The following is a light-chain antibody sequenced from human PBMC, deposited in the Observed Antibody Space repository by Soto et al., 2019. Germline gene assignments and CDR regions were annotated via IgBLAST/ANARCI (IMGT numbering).Light chain of an antibody. J-gene: IGKJ5*01. CDR1: QSVGNK. V-gene: IGKV3-15*01. CDR2: DVS. Sequence: EIGMTQSPATLSVSPGERATLSCRASQSVGNKLAWYQQRPGQAPRLLIYDVSTRATGIPARFSGSGSGTEFTLTISSLQSEDFAVYYCQQYNNWPRTFGQGTRLEIK. CDR3: QQYNNWPRT.